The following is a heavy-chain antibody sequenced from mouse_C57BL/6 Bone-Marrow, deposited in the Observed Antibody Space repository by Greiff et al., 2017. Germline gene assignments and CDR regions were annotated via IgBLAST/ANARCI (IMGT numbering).Heavy chain of an antibody. D-gene: IGHD1-1*01. V-gene: IGHV1-59*01. Sequence: QVQLQQPGAELVRPGTSVKLSCKASGYTFTSYWMHWVKQRPGQGLEWIGVIDPSDSYTNYNQQFKGKATLTVDTSSSTAYMQLSSLTSEDSAVYYCARWGYYGSSYGFAYWGKGTLVTVSA. CDR1: GYTFTSYW. CDR3: ARWGYYGSSYGFAY. J-gene: IGHJ3*01. CDR2: IDPSDSYT.